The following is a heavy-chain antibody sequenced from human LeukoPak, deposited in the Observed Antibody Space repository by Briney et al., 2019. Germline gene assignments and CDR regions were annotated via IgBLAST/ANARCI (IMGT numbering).Heavy chain of an antibody. D-gene: IGHD3-22*01. CDR3: ARMYDSSGYSYHGMDV. J-gene: IGHJ6*02. Sequence: SETLSLTCTVSGGSISSGSYYWSWIRQPAGKGLEWIGRIYTSGSTNYNPSLKSRVTISVDTSKNQFSLKLSSVTAADTAVYYCARMYDSSGYSYHGMDVWGQGTTVTVSS. CDR2: IYTSGST. CDR1: GGSISSGSYY. V-gene: IGHV4-61*02.